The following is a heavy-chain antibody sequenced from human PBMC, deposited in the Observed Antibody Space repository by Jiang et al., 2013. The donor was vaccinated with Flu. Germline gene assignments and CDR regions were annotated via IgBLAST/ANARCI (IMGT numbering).Heavy chain of an antibody. CDR3: ASEVGVVGATSAFDI. V-gene: IGHV1-3*01. J-gene: IGHJ3*02. Sequence: LEWMGWINAGNGNTKYSQKFQGRVTITRDTSASTAYMELSSLRSEDTAVYYCASEVGVVGATSAFDIWGQGTMVTVSS. D-gene: IGHD1-26*01. CDR2: INAGNGNT.